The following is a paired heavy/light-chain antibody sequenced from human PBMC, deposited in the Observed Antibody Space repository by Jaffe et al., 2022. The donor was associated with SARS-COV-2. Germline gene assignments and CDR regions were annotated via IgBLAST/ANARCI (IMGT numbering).Heavy chain of an antibody. CDR2: LNWNGESR. Sequence: EVRLVESGGGLVRPGGSLRLSCATSGFTFDDYGLSWVRQSPGRGLEWVSALNWNGESRYYADSVKGRFTISRDNANNSLYLQMESLTVEDTAFYFCARGGHYATIMGIDSWGQGILVTVSS. CDR3: ARGGHYATIMGIDS. CDR1: GFTFDDYG. V-gene: IGHV3-20*04. J-gene: IGHJ4*02. D-gene: IGHD3-22*01.
Light chain of an antibody. Sequence: QSVVTQPPSASGTPGQGVTFSCSGSSSNIGSNPVNWYQQLPGTAPKLFIYNNNERPSWVPDRFSASKSGTSASLAISGLQSEDEADYYCATWDDSLNVYVFGTGTKVTVL. CDR2: NNN. CDR1: SSNIGSNP. CDR3: ATWDDSLNVYV. J-gene: IGLJ1*01. V-gene: IGLV1-44*01.